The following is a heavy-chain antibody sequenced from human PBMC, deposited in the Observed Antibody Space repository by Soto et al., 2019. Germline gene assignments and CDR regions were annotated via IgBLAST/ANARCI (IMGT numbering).Heavy chain of an antibody. J-gene: IGHJ3*02. CDR3: AQALVFTRGDGFDI. CDR1: GGSITTGGRY. D-gene: IGHD3-10*01. V-gene: IGHV4-31*02. CDR2: IYYSGNT. Sequence: QVRLQEWGPGLVKPSQTLSLKCSVSGGSITTGGRYWSWIRQLPGKGLEWIGDIYYSGNTYYNASLKRRVTISVEAAKNQFSLKLSSLTAAATAVYYCAQALVFTRGDGFDIWGQGRLVTVSS.